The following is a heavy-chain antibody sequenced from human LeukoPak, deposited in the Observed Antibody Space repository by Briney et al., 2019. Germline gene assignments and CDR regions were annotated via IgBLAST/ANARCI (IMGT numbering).Heavy chain of an antibody. CDR2: INHSGST. J-gene: IGHJ4*02. CDR3: ARHAPIAVAGKGRVRPFDY. V-gene: IGHV4-34*01. CDR1: GGSFSGYY. D-gene: IGHD6-19*01. Sequence: SETLSLTCAVYGGSFSGYYWSWIRQPPGKGLEWIGEINHSGSTNYNPSLKSRVTISVDTSKNQFSLKLSSVTAADTAVYYCARHAPIAVAGKGRVRPFDYWGQGTLVTVSS.